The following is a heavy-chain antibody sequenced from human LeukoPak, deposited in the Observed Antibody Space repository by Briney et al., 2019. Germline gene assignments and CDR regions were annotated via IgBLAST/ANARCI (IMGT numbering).Heavy chain of an antibody. V-gene: IGHV4-31*03. CDR2: IYYSGST. J-gene: IGHJ4*02. CDR1: GGSISSGGYY. D-gene: IGHD4-17*01. CDR3: ARRFFYGLDAAGYYFDY. Sequence: SETLSLTCTVSGGSISSGGYYWSWIPQHPGKGLEWIGYIYYSGSTYYNPSLKSRVTISVDTSKNQSSLKLSSVTPAATAVYYCARRFFYGLDAAGYYFDYWGQGTLVTVSS.